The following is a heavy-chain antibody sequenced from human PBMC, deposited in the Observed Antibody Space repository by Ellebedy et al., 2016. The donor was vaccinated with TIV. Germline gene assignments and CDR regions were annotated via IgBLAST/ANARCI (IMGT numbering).Heavy chain of an antibody. J-gene: IGHJ4*02. CDR3: TTGLSVTVAGDFDY. V-gene: IGHV3-23*01. CDR1: GFAFSGYA. D-gene: IGHD6-19*01. Sequence: GGSLRLSXAASGFAFSGYAMSWVRQAPGKGLEWVSSISYSSDITHYADSVKGRFTISRDNSKNTLYLQMNSLKTEDTAVYYCTTGLSVTVAGDFDYWGQGTLVTVSS. CDR2: ISYSSDIT.